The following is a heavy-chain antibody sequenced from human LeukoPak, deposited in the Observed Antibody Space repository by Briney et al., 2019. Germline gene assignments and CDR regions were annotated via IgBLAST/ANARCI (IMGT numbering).Heavy chain of an antibody. D-gene: IGHD6-13*01. CDR3: ARDASSWYLVYYYYYMDV. CDR1: GFTFDDYA. V-gene: IGHV3-9*01. CDR2: ISWNSGSI. J-gene: IGHJ6*03. Sequence: PGRSLRLSCAASGFTFDDYAMHWVRQAPGKGLEWVSGISWNSGSIGYADSVKGRFTISRDNAKNSLYLQMNSLRAEDTAVYYCARDASSWYLVYYYYYMDVWGKGTTVTVSS.